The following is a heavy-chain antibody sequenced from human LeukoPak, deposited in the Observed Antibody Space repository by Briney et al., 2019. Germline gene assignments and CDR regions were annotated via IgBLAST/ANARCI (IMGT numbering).Heavy chain of an antibody. CDR3: AKVKVRGVCFDY. CDR2: ISGSGGST. D-gene: IGHD3-10*01. Sequence: GGSLSLSCAASGFTFSSYALSWVPQPPGKGLNWVSAISGSGGSTYYADSVKGRFTISRDNSKNTLYLQMNSLRAEDTAVYYCAKVKVRGVCFDYWGQGTLVTVSS. V-gene: IGHV3-23*01. J-gene: IGHJ4*02. CDR1: GFTFSSYA.